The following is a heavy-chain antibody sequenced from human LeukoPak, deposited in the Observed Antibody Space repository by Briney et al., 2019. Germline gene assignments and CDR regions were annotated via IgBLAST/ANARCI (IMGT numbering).Heavy chain of an antibody. J-gene: IGHJ2*01. D-gene: IGHD2-21*02. V-gene: IGHV4-34*01. CDR1: GGSFSGYY. CDR3: DRVTVSYWYFDI. Sequence: SESLSPSCAVYGGSFSGYYWSWIRQPPGKRLEWIGEINHSGSTNYNPSLKSRVTISVDTSKNQFSLKLSSATAADTAVYHCDRVTVSYWYFDIWGRGTLVTVSS. CDR2: INHSGST.